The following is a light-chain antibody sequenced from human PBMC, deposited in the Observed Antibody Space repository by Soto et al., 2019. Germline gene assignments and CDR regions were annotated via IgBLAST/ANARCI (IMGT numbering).Light chain of an antibody. CDR1: QGIGTH. CDR2: GAS. V-gene: IGKV1-39*01. Sequence: IQMTQSPSSLSASIGDRVTITCRASQGIGTHLNWYLQRPGRVPKLLIYGASNLQSGVPSRCSGSGSGTSFTLTISGLQADDIGTYYGQQGYNTPNFGPGTRL. CDR3: QQGYNTPN. J-gene: IGKJ5*01.